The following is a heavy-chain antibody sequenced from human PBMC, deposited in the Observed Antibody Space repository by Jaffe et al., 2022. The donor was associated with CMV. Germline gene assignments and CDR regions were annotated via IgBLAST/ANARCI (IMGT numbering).Heavy chain of an antibody. CDR1: GYTFTSYG. CDR3: ARDITIFGVVILHQNYYYGMDV. V-gene: IGHV1-18*01. J-gene: IGHJ6*02. CDR2: ISAYNGNT. D-gene: IGHD3-3*01. Sequence: QVQLVQSGAEVKKPGASVKVSCKASGYTFTSYGISWVRQAPGQGLEWMGWISAYNGNTNYAQKLQGRVTMTTDTSTSTAYMELRSLRSDDTAVYYCARDITIFGVVILHQNYYYGMDVWGQGTTVTVSS.